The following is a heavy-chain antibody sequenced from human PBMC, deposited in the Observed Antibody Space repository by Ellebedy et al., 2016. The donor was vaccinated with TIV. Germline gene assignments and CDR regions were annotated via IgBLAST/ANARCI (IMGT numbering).Heavy chain of an antibody. CDR3: AKVSAVAYCGGDCPHLDY. J-gene: IGHJ4*02. CDR1: GFTFSSYA. CDR2: ISGSGGST. V-gene: IGHV3-23*01. Sequence: GESLKISXAASGFTFSSYAMSWVRQAPGKGLEWVSAISGSGGSTYYADSVKGRFTISRDNSKNTLYLQMNSLRAEDTAVYYCAKVSAVAYCGGDCPHLDYWGQGTLVTVSS. D-gene: IGHD2-21*01.